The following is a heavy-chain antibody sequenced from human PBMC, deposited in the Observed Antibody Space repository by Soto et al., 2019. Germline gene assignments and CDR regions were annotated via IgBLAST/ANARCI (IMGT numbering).Heavy chain of an antibody. CDR2: IYPDNSDT. Sequence: GESLTISCKGSGYSFTNYWVGWVRQMPGKGLEWMGIIYPDNSDTRYSPTFQGQVNISADKSVSTAYLQWSSLKASDSAMYYCARRDVLTGYVYFDHWGQGTPVTVSS. J-gene: IGHJ4*02. V-gene: IGHV5-51*01. CDR3: ARRDVLTGYVYFDH. D-gene: IGHD3-9*01. CDR1: GYSFTNYW.